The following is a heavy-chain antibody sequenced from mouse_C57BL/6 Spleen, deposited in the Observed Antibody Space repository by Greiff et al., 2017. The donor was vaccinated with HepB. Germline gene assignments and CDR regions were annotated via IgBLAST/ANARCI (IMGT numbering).Heavy chain of an antibody. CDR1: GIDFSRYW. D-gene: IGHD1-1*01. CDR2: INPDSSTI. CDR3: ARLNYYGSSYDY. Sequence: EVKLLESGGGLVQPGGSLKLSCAASGIDFSRYWMSWVRRAPGKGLEWIGEINPDSSTINYAPSLKDKFIISRDNAKNTLYLQMSKVRSEDTALYYCARLNYYGSSYDYWGQGTTLTVSS. V-gene: IGHV4-1*01. J-gene: IGHJ2*01.